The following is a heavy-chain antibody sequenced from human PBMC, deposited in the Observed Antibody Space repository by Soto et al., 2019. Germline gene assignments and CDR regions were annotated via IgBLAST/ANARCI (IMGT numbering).Heavy chain of an antibody. Sequence: GAPVKVSRKASGYTFSSYGISWVRQGPGQGLEWMGWISAYNGNTNYAQKLQGRVTMTTDTSTSTAYMELRSLRSDDTAVYYCARMPADYYDSSGYSDYWGQGTLVTVPQ. J-gene: IGHJ4*02. CDR1: GYTFSSYG. D-gene: IGHD3-22*01. CDR2: ISAYNGNT. V-gene: IGHV1-18*01. CDR3: ARMPADYYDSSGYSDY.